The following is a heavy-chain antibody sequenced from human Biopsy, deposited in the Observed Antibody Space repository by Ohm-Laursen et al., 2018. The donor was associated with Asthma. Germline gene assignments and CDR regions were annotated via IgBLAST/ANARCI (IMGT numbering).Heavy chain of an antibody. CDR3: ARGGPVGAPSDY. CDR1: GDILSSFG. V-gene: IGHV1-69*05. D-gene: IGHD1-26*01. Sequence: SVKVSCKAHGDILSSFGIKWVRKAPGQGLEWMGGAIPIYGTTHTAQKFQGRVTMTTDTSTSTAYMELRSLRSDDTAVYYCARGGPVGAPSDYWGQGALVTVSS. CDR2: AIPIYGTT. J-gene: IGHJ4*02.